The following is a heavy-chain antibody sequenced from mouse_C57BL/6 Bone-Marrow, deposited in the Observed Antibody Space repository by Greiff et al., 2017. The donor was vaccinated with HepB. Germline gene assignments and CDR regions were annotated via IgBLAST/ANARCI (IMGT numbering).Heavy chain of an antibody. V-gene: IGHV1-76*01. Sequence: QVHVKQSGAELVRPGASVKLSCKASGYTFTDYYINWVKQRPGQGLEWIARIYPGSGNTYYNEKFKGKATLTAEKSSSTAYMQLSSLTSEDSAVYFCARLGTAQAMDYWGQGTSVTVSS. CDR2: IYPGSGNT. CDR1: GYTFTDYY. CDR3: ARLGTAQAMDY. J-gene: IGHJ4*01. D-gene: IGHD3-2*02.